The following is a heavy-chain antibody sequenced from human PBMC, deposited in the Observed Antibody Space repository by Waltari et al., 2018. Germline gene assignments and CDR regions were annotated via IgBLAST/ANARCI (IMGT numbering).Heavy chain of an antibody. Sequence: EVQLVESGGGLVQPGGSLRLSCAASGFTFSSYAMSWVRQAPGKGLEWVSAIRGSGGSTYYADSVKGRFTISRDNSKNTLYLQMNSLRAEDTAVYYCAKDQDIVVVPAAMSTLFDYWGQGTLVTVSS. CDR1: GFTFSSYA. D-gene: IGHD2-2*01. CDR3: AKDQDIVVVPAAMSTLFDY. V-gene: IGHV3-23*04. CDR2: IRGSGGST. J-gene: IGHJ4*02.